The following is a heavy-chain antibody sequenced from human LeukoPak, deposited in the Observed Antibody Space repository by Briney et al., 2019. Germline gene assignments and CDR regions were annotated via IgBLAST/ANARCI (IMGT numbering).Heavy chain of an antibody. V-gene: IGHV4-61*02. Sequence: PSETLSLTCTVSGGSISSGSYYWSWIRQPAGKGLEWIGRIYPSGSTNYNPSLKSRVTISVDTSKNQFSLKLSSVTAADTAVYYCAREGYSSSSGVNYWGQGTLVTVSS. CDR3: AREGYSSSSGVNY. CDR1: GGSISSGSYY. CDR2: IYPSGST. D-gene: IGHD6-6*01. J-gene: IGHJ4*02.